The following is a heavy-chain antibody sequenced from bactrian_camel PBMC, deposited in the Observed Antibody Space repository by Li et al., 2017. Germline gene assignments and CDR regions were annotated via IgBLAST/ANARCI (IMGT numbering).Heavy chain of an antibody. V-gene: IGHV3S63*01. J-gene: IGHJ4*01. CDR1: GYGYWPYC. Sequence: VQLVESGGGSVQVGGSLRVSCVASGYGYWPYCMGWFRQVPGKEREGVAHITTKDGSTFLADSVKGRFTISRDNTRNTLSLEMNSLKSEDTALYYCATYGGNYWCQGTQVTVS. CDR3: ATYGGNY. CDR2: ITTKDGST. D-gene: IGHD2*01.